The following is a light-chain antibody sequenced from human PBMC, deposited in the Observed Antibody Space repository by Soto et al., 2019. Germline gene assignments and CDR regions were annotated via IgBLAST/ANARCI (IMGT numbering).Light chain of an antibody. J-gene: IGKJ2*01. V-gene: IGKV3-15*01. Sequence: IGMTQSPATLSLSPGERATLSCRASQSSSINLAWYQQKPGQAPRLLIYGASTRATGVPARFSGSGSGTEFTLTISSLQSEDFAVYYCQQYNNWSPYTFGQRTKLEI. CDR2: GAS. CDR1: QSSSIN. CDR3: QQYNNWSPYT.